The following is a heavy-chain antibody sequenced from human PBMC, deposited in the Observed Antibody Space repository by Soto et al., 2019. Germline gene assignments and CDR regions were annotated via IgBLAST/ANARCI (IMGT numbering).Heavy chain of an antibody. CDR3: AKHPIPRNIQDFFYYYMDV. CDR1: GFTFSSYA. Sequence: GGSLRLSCAASGFTFSSYAMSWVRQAPGKGLEWVSAISGSGGSTYYADSVKGRFTISRDNSKNTLYLQMNSLRAEDTAVYYCAKHPIPRNIQDFFYYYMDVWGKGTTVTVSS. D-gene: IGHD2-2*02. V-gene: IGHV3-23*01. CDR2: ISGSGGST. J-gene: IGHJ6*03.